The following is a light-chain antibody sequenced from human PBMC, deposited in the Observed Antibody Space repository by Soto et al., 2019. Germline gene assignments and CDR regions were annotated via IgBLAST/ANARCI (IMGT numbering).Light chain of an antibody. CDR2: DAS. V-gene: IGKV1-5*01. J-gene: IGKJ4*01. CDR1: QSISSW. CDR3: QQSNIHSLT. Sequence: IQVTQSLSTLSASVGDRVTITCRASQSISSWLAWYEQKPGKAPKLLIYDASSLESGVPSRFSGSGSGTEFTLTICSLQPDDFATYYSQQSNIHSLTFCGVTNVDVK.